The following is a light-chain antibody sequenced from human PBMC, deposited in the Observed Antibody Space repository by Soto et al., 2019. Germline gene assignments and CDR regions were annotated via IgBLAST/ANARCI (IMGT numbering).Light chain of an antibody. V-gene: IGLV2-14*03. Sequence: QSVRSHPGSVCGSPGQSITISCGGTSSDVGAYIYVSWYQQYPGKAPKLIIYEVNNRPSGVSGRFSGSKSDTTAYLTISGLQAEDEADYYCSSYSDSDTKVFGTGTRSPP. J-gene: IGLJ1*01. CDR2: EVN. CDR1: SSDVGAYIY. CDR3: SSYSDSDTKV.